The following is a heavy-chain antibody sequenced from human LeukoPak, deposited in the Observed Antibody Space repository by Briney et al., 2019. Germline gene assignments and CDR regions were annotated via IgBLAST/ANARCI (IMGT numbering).Heavy chain of an antibody. V-gene: IGHV3-21*01. D-gene: IGHD3-16*01. J-gene: IGHJ4*02. CDR3: ARFSRYDPRGSFDY. CDR1: GFTFGSYS. CDR2: ISSSSSYI. Sequence: PGGSLRLSCAASGFTFGSYSMNWVRQAPGKGLEWVSSISSSSSYIYYADSVKGRFTISRDNAKNSLYLQMNSLRAEDTAVYYCARFSRYDPRGSFDYWGQGTLVTVSS.